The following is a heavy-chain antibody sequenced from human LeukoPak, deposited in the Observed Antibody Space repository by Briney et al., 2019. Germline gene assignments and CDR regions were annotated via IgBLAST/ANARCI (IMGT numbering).Heavy chain of an antibody. V-gene: IGHV4-31*03. CDR1: GGSISSGGYY. D-gene: IGHD5-12*01. CDR3: ARESPRAGYARFDP. Sequence: SETLSLTCTVSGGSISSGGYYWSWIRQHPGKGLEWIGYTYYSGSTYYNPSLKSRVTISVDTSKNQFSLKLSSVTAADTAVYYCARESPRAGYARFDPWGQGTLVTVSS. CDR2: TYYSGST. J-gene: IGHJ5*02.